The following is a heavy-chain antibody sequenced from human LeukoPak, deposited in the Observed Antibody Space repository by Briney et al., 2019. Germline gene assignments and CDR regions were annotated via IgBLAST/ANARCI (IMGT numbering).Heavy chain of an antibody. D-gene: IGHD6-13*01. V-gene: IGHV3-11*01. CDR3: VRESSWCFDC. Sequence: GGSLRLSCAASGFTFSDYYMTWIRQAPGKGLEWVSYISSRGSTIYYADSVKGRFTISRDNAKNSLYLQMNSLRAEDTAVYYCVRESSWCFDCWGQGTLVTVSS. CDR1: GFTFSDYY. CDR2: ISSRGSTI. J-gene: IGHJ4*02.